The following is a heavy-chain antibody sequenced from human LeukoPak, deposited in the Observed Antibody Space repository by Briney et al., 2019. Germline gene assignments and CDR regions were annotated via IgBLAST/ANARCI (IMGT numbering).Heavy chain of an antibody. J-gene: IGHJ4*02. V-gene: IGHV3-33*01. Sequence: PGRSLRLSCAASGFTFSSYGMHWVRQAPGKGLEWVAVIWYDGSNKYYADSVKGRFTISRDNSKNTQYLQMNSLRAEDTAVYYFAREARIAVAGTLDYWGQGTLVTVSS. CDR3: AREARIAVAGTLDY. CDR1: GFTFSSYG. CDR2: IWYDGSNK. D-gene: IGHD6-19*01.